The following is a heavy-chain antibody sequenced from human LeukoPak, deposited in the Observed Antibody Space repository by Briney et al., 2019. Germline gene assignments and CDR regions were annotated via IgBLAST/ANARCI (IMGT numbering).Heavy chain of an antibody. Sequence: SETLSLTCTVSGGSISSYYWSWIRQPPGEGLEWIGYIYYSGSTNYNPSLKSRVTISVDTSKNQFSLKLSSVTAADTAVYYCASGKQWLVYDYWGQGTLVTVSS. J-gene: IGHJ4*02. V-gene: IGHV4-59*01. CDR3: ASGKQWLVYDY. D-gene: IGHD6-19*01. CDR2: IYYSGST. CDR1: GGSISSYY.